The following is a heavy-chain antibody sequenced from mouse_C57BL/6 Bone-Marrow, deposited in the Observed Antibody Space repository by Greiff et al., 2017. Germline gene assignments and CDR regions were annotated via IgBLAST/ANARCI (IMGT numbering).Heavy chain of an antibody. J-gene: IGHJ3*01. CDR2: INPGSGGT. V-gene: IGHV1-54*01. CDR3: ARSDGTQFAY. Sequence: QVQLKESGAELVRPGTSVKVSCKASGYAFTNYLIEWVKQRPGQGLEWIGVINPGSGGTNYNEKFKGKATLTADKSSSTAYMQLSSLTSEDAAVYFCARSDGTQFAYWGQGTLVTVSA. CDR1: GYAFTNYL. D-gene: IGHD2-3*01.